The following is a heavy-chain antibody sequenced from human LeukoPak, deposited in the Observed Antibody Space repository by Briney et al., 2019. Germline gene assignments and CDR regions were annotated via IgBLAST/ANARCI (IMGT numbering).Heavy chain of an antibody. CDR3: ARGQGAAVPQEGKNWFDP. D-gene: IGHD4/OR15-4a*01. CDR1: IDSFSNYH. V-gene: IGHV4-34*01. Sequence: PSETLSLTRAVYIDSFSNYHWNWIRQTPSKGLEWIGEVNEVGGTNISPSLRNRVILSVDTSKNQFFLKLISVTVADTAVYYCARGQGAAVPQEGKNWFDPWGQGTRVTVSS. CDR2: VNEVGGT. J-gene: IGHJ5*02.